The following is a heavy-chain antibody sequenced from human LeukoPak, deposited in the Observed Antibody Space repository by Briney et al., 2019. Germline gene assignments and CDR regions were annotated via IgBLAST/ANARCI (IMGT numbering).Heavy chain of an antibody. J-gene: IGHJ4*02. CDR3: ARGGGRDGYKSLDY. CDR2: IYSGGST. D-gene: IGHD5-24*01. CDR1: GFTVSRNY. V-gene: IGHV3-66*01. Sequence: PGGSLRLSCAASGFTVSRNYMSWVRQAPGKGLEWVSVIYSGGSTYYADSVKGRFTISRDNSKNTLYLQMNSLRAEDTAVYYCARGGGRDGYKSLDYWGQGTLVTVSS.